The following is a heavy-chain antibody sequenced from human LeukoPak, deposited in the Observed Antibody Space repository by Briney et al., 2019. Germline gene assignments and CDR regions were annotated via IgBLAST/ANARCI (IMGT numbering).Heavy chain of an antibody. D-gene: IGHD2/OR15-2a*01. CDR3: ARGKAYHRSPTSPGGAFEI. V-gene: IGHV3-30*03. CDR2: VSNDGTDT. Sequence: PGRSLRLSCSASGFSFNNFGMHWVRQAPGKGLEWVAVVSNDGTDTHYADSVKGRFTISRDNSKNTLYLQMNSLLIEDTAVYSCARGKAYHRSPTSPGGAFEIWGQGTMVTVSS. J-gene: IGHJ3*02. CDR1: GFSFNNFG.